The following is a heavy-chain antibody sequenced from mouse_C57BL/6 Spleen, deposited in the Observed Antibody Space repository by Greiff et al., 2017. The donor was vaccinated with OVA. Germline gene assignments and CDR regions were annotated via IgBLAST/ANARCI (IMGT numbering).Heavy chain of an antibody. D-gene: IGHD3-2*02. J-gene: IGHJ4*01. Sequence: VQLQQSGAELVRPGTSVKLSCKASGYTFTSYWMHWVKQRPGQGLEWIGVIDPSDSYTNYNQKFKGKATLTVDTSSSTAYMQLSSLTSEDSAVYYCARSYQGAMDYWGQGTSVTVSS. CDR3: ARSYQGAMDY. V-gene: IGHV1-59*01. CDR2: IDPSDSYT. CDR1: GYTFTSYW.